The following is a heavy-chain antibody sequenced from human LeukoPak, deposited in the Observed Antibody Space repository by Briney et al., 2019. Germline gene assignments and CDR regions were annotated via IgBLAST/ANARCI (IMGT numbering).Heavy chain of an antibody. CDR1: GGXISSSSYY. D-gene: IGHD3-10*01. CDR2: IYYSGST. V-gene: IGHV4-39*01. J-gene: IGHJ5*02. Sequence: SETLSLTCTVSGGXISSSSYYWGWIRQPPGKGLEWIGSIYYSGSTYYNPSLKSRVTISVDTSKNQFSLKLSSVTAADTAVYYCARHANYYGSGSYLNWFDPWGQGTLVTVSS. CDR3: ARHANYYGSGSYLNWFDP.